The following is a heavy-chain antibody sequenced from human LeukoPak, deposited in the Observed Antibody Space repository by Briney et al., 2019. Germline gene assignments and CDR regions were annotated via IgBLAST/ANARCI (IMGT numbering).Heavy chain of an antibody. V-gene: IGHV4-4*07. Sequence: SETLSLTCTVSGGSINNYYWTWIRQPAGKGLEWIGRIYTSGSTNYNPSLKSRVTMSVDTSKSQFSLKLSSVTAADTAVYYCARGGYEYYYMDVWGKGTTVTVSS. J-gene: IGHJ6*03. D-gene: IGHD3-16*01. CDR2: IYTSGST. CDR1: GGSINNYY. CDR3: ARGGYEYYYMDV.